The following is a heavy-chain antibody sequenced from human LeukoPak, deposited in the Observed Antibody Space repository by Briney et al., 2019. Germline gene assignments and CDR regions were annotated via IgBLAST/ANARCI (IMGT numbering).Heavy chain of an antibody. CDR2: ISSSSSYT. J-gene: IGHJ3*02. CDR3: AREDSNAFDI. Sequence: RGSLRLSCAASGFTFSDYYMSWIRQAPGKGLEWVSYISSSSSYTNYADSVKGRFTISRDNAKNSLYLQMNSLRAEDTAVYYCAREDSNAFDIWGQGTMVTVSS. CDR1: GFTFSDYY. D-gene: IGHD6-13*01. V-gene: IGHV3-11*06.